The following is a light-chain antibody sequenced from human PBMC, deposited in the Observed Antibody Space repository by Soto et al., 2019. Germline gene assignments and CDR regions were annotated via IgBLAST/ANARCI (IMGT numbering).Light chain of an antibody. J-gene: IGLJ1*01. CDR3: SSYAGSNILYV. CDR1: SSDVGGYNY. Sequence: QSVLTQPPSASGSPGQSVTISCTGTSSDVGGYNYVSWYQQHPGKAPKLMIYEVSKRPSGVPDRFSGSKSGNTASLTVSGLQAEDEGDYYCSSYAGSNILYVFGTGTKLTVL. V-gene: IGLV2-8*01. CDR2: EVS.